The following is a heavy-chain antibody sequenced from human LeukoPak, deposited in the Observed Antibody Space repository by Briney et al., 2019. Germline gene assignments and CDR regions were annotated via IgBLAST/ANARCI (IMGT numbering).Heavy chain of an antibody. Sequence: GGSLRLSCVASVFTFIGYWVQSVRQVAGKGPVWVARISVDGTHTTYADSVKGRFTISRDNAKNTLYLQMNSLRAEDTAVYYCVRDPQGNSFDSWGQGTLVTVSS. CDR1: VFTFIGYW. D-gene: IGHD1-1*01. CDR2: ISVDGTHT. CDR3: VRDPQGNSFDS. J-gene: IGHJ4*02. V-gene: IGHV3-74*01.